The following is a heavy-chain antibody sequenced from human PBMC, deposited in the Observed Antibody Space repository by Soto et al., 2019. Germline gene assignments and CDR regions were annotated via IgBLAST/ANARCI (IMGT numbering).Heavy chain of an antibody. CDR3: ASLVNYDFWSFSRSGYLGSTYVSQGEDAFDI. D-gene: IGHD3-3*01. Sequence: GASVKVSCKASGGTFSSYAISWVRQAPGQGLEWMGGIIPIFGTANYAQKFQGRVTITADESTSTAYMELSSLRSEDTAVYYCASLVNYDFWSFSRSGYLGSTYVSQGEDAFDIWGQGTMVTVS. V-gene: IGHV1-69*13. CDR2: IIPIFGTA. CDR1: GGTFSSYA. J-gene: IGHJ3*02.